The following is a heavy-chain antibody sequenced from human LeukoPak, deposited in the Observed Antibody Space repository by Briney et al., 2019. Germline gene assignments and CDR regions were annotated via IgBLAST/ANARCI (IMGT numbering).Heavy chain of an antibody. Sequence: GGALRLSCAASGFTFSSYAMSWVRQAPGKGLEWVSAISGSGGSTYYADSVKGRFTISRDNSKNTLYPQMNSLRAEDTAVYYCAKVVAAAIDYWGQGTLVTVSS. CDR1: GFTFSSYA. J-gene: IGHJ4*02. D-gene: IGHD6-25*01. CDR2: ISGSGGST. V-gene: IGHV3-23*01. CDR3: AKVVAAAIDY.